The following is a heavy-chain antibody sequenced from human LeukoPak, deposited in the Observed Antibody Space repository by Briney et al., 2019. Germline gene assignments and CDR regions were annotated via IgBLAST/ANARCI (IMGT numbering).Heavy chain of an antibody. CDR3: AKLGVVGATGLDY. Sequence: SGGSLRLSCGASGFTFSDYGMHWVRQAPGKGLEWVAFIRHDGNKKYLPDSMKGRFTISRDNSKNTLYLQMNSLRAEDTAVYYCAKLGVVGATGLDYWGQGTLVTVSS. D-gene: IGHD1-26*01. CDR2: IRHDGNKK. J-gene: IGHJ4*02. CDR1: GFTFSDYG. V-gene: IGHV3-30*02.